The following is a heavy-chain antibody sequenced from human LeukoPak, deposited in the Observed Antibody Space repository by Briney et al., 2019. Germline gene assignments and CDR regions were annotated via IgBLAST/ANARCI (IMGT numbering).Heavy chain of an antibody. CDR3: ARLGRWELLGVDWFDP. D-gene: IGHD1-26*01. CDR1: GYSFTSYW. V-gene: IGHV5-51*01. CDR2: IYPGDSDT. J-gene: IGHJ5*02. Sequence: GESLKISCKGSGYSFTSYWIGWVRQMPGKGLEWMGIIYPGDSDTRYSLSFQGQVTISADKSISTAYLQWSSLKASDTAIYYCARLGRWELLGVDWFDPWGQGTLVTVSS.